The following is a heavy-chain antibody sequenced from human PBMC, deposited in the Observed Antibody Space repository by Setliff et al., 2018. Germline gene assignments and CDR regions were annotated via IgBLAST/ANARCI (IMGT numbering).Heavy chain of an antibody. Sequence: SCKDSGYTFSTYGMHWVRQAPGKGLEWVAVIWFDGSYKKYADSVKGRFSISRDNAKNSLYLQMNSLRAEDTAVYYCARDKTIFLSRYYMDVWGKGTTVTVSS. CDR1: GYTFSTYG. V-gene: IGHV3-33*08. J-gene: IGHJ6*03. CDR3: ARDKTIFLSRYYMDV. CDR2: IWFDGSYK. D-gene: IGHD3-3*01.